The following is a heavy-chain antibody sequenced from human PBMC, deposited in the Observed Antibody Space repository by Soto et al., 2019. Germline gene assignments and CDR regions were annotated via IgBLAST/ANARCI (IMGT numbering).Heavy chain of an antibody. CDR2: IYYSGST. CDR3: AREDYYDSSE. CDR1: GGSVSSGSYY. D-gene: IGHD3-22*01. Sequence: QVQLQESGPGLVKPSETLSLTCTVSGGSVSSGSYYWSWIRQPPGKGLEWIGYIYYSGSTNYNPSLKSRDTISVDTSKNPFSLKLSSVTAADTAVYYCAREDYYDSSEWGQGTLVTVSS. V-gene: IGHV4-61*01. J-gene: IGHJ1*01.